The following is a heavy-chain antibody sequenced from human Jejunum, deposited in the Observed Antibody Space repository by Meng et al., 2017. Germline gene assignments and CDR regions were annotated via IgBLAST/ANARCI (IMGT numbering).Heavy chain of an antibody. Sequence: QVQLQESGPGPVKPSGTLSPTYTVSGVSTTAPFYWTWIRQAPGKGLEWIGEVWPSGATYYNPSLSSRITISIDTSNNQFSLEVAFLTAADTAVYYCARAIRERYFDSWGQGTLVTVSS. J-gene: IGHJ4*02. CDR1: GVSTTAPFY. CDR3: ARAIRERYFDS. D-gene: IGHD1-14*01. CDR2: VWPSGAT. V-gene: IGHV4-4*02.